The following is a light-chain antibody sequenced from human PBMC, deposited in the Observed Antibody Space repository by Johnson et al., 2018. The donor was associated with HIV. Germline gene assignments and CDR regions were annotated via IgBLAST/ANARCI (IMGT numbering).Light chain of an antibody. CDR2: DNN. Sequence: QSVLTQPPSVSAAPGQKVTISCSGSSSNIGNNYVSWYQQLPGTAPKLLIYDNNKRPSGIPDRFSGSKSGTSATLGITGLQTGDEADDYCGTWDSSLSAAYVFGPGTKVTVL. CDR1: SSNIGNNY. CDR3: GTWDSSLSAAYV. V-gene: IGLV1-51*01. J-gene: IGLJ1*01.